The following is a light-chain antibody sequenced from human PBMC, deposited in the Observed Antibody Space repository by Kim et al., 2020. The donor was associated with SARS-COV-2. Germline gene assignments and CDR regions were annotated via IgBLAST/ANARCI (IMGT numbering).Light chain of an antibody. V-gene: IGKV3-20*01. CDR1: ESISIKY. CDR3: QHYGGSPQT. CDR2: STS. J-gene: IGKJ1*01. Sequence: EIVLTQSPGTLSLSPGERAALSCRASESISIKYLAWYQQTRGQAPRLLIYSTSKRATGIPDRFSGSGSGTDFTLTISRLEPEDFAVYFCQHYGGSPQTFGQGTKVDIK.